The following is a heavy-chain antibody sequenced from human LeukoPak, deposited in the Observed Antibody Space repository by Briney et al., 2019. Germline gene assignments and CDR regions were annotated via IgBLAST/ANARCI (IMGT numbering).Heavy chain of an antibody. J-gene: IGHJ6*03. V-gene: IGHV4-39*07. D-gene: IGHD3-22*01. CDR3: ARSRGYDSLNYYYYMDV. CDR2: IYYSGST. CDR1: GGSISSSSYY. Sequence: SETLSLTCTVSGGSISSSSYYWGWIRQPPGKGLEWIGSIYYSGSTYYNPSHKSRATISVDTSKNQFSLKLSSVTAADTAVYYCARSRGYDSLNYYYYMDVWGKGTTVTVSS.